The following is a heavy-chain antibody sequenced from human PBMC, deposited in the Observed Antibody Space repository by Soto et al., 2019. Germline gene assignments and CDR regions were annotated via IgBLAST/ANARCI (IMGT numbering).Heavy chain of an antibody. CDR3: ARDQLRPGILYSLGVLLPEYGL. Sequence: LRLSCAASGFAFSTFAMTWVRQAPGKGLEWVAAISVSGNNAYYADSVKGRFTISRDNSQNSVFLQMSSLRADDTAVYYCARDQLRPGILYSLGVLLPEYGLWGQGTLVTVSS. V-gene: IGHV3-23*01. CDR2: ISVSGNNA. J-gene: IGHJ4*02. CDR1: GFAFSTFA. D-gene: IGHD3-22*01.